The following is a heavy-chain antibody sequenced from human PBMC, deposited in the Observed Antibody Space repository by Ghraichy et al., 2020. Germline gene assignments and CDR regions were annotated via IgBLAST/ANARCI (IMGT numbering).Heavy chain of an antibody. CDR3: ANIGLEVAPPDAFDI. CDR1: GFTFSSYA. Sequence: GGSLRLSCAAFGFTFSSYAMSWARQAQGKGLEWVSAIRGSGGITSYAASVKARFTISRDNSKNTLYLQMNSLGAEDTAVYYCANIGLEVAPPDAFDIWGQGTMVTVSS. D-gene: IGHD5-12*01. J-gene: IGHJ3*02. V-gene: IGHV3-23*01. CDR2: IRGSGGIT.